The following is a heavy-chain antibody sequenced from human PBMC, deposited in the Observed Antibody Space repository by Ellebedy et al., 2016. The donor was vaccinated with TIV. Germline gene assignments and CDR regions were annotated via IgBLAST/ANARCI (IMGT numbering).Heavy chain of an antibody. CDR3: ARTEKGTFYFDY. D-gene: IGHD1-1*01. Sequence: GESLKISCAASGFTFSIYAMSWVRQAPGKGLEWVSLISGSGDSTYYADSVKGRFTVSRDNAENSRYLQMASLRTEDTAVYYCARTEKGTFYFDYWGQGTLVTVSS. CDR1: GFTFSIYA. V-gene: IGHV3-23*01. J-gene: IGHJ4*02. CDR2: ISGSGDST.